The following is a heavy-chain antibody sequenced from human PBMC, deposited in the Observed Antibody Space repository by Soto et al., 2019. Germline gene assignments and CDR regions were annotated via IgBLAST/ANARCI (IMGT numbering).Heavy chain of an antibody. CDR2: INPGGGST. Sequence: EVQLLESGGGLVQPGESLRLSCAASGFTFNITSMGWARQAPGKGLEWVSYINPGGGSTYYAESVKGRFSVTRDNSKNTLYLHMNSLRVEDTAEYYCARGFQAPFFGGQGVLVTVSP. CDR1: GFTFNITS. CDR3: ARGFQAPFF. J-gene: IGHJ4*02. V-gene: IGHV3-23*01.